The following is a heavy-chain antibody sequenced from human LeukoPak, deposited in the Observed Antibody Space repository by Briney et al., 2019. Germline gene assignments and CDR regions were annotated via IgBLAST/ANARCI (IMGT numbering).Heavy chain of an antibody. V-gene: IGHV1-8*01. CDR2: MNPNSGNT. CDR3: ARARCGSGSWDCAFDI. Sequence: ASVKVSCKASGYTFTSYDINWVRQATGQGLEWMGWMNPNSGNTGYAQKFQGRVTMTRNTSKSTAYMELSSLRSEDTAVYYCARARCGSGSWDCAFDIWGQGTMVTVSS. J-gene: IGHJ3*02. D-gene: IGHD3-22*01. CDR1: GYTFTSYD.